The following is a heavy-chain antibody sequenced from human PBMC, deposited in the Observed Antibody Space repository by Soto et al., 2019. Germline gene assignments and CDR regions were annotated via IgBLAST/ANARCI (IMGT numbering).Heavy chain of an antibody. D-gene: IGHD2-2*01. Sequence: QITLKESGPTLVKPTQTLTLTCTFSGFSLSTSGVGVGWIRQPPGKALEWLALIYWDDDKRYSPFLESRLTITKDTSKNQVVLTLTNMDPVDTATYYCAHRLCTSTSCPPYCYYLMDVWGKGTTVTVSS. CDR3: AHRLCTSTSCPPYCYYLMDV. V-gene: IGHV2-5*02. CDR1: GFSLSTSGVG. J-gene: IGHJ6*04. CDR2: IYWDDDK.